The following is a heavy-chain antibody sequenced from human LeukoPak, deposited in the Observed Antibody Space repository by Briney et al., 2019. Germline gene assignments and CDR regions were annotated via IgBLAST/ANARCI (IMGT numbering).Heavy chain of an antibody. CDR3: ARPHGDNPSVGFAS. CDR2: SYFSGST. D-gene: IGHD1-14*01. CDR1: GRSDIIYF. Sequence: PWDTLSLTCTLSGRSDIIYFGIWSPHPPGKGRGGIGNSYFSGSTSYNPPLKSQLTKPVDTSKNQVSLKLRPVTAADTAVYYCARPHGDNPSVGFASWGQGTLVIVSS. J-gene: IGHJ5*01. V-gene: IGHV4-59*02.